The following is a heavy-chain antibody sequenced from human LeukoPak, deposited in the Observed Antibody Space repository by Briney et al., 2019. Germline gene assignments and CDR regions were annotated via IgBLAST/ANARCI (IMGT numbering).Heavy chain of an antibody. V-gene: IGHV1-58*01. Sequence: SVKVSCKASGFTFTSSAVQWVRQARGQRLEWIGWIVVGSGNTNYAQKFQERVTITRDMSTSTAYMELSSLRSEDTAVYYCAAGYRELSTGGMDVGGQGTTVTVSS. CDR1: GFTFTSSA. CDR2: IVVGSGNT. D-gene: IGHD1-26*01. CDR3: AAGYRELSTGGMDV. J-gene: IGHJ6*02.